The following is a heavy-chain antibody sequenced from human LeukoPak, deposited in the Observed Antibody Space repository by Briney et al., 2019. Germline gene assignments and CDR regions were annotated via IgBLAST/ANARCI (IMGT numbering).Heavy chain of an antibody. V-gene: IGHV4-34*01. Sequence: SETLSLTCAVYGGSFSGYYWSWIRQPPGKGLEWIGEINHSGSTNYNPSLKSRVTISVDTSKNQFSLKLSSVTAADTAVYYCASGDIVVVPAAIRYYYGMDVWGQGTTVTVSS. J-gene: IGHJ6*02. CDR3: ASGDIVVVPAAIRYYYGMDV. CDR2: INHSGST. CDR1: GGSFSGYY. D-gene: IGHD2-2*02.